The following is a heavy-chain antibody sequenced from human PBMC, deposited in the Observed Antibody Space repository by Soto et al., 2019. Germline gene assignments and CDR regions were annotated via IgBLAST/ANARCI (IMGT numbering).Heavy chain of an antibody. D-gene: IGHD3-3*01. CDR2: ISAYNGNT. CDR3: ARESEPITIFGVVDY. J-gene: IGHJ4*02. V-gene: IGHV1-18*01. CDR1: GYTFTSYG. Sequence: QVQLVQSGAEVKKPGASVKVSCKASGYTFTSYGISWVRQAPGQGLEWMGWISAYNGNTNYAQKLQGRVTMTTDTSTSTADMELRSLRSDDTAVYYCARESEPITIFGVVDYWGQGTLVTVSS.